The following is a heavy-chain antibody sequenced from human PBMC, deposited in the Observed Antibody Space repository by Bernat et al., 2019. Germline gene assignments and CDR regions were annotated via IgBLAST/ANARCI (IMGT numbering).Heavy chain of an antibody. J-gene: IGHJ4*02. Sequence: EVQLLESGGGLVQPGGSLRLSCAASGFTLRSYAMGWVRQAPGKGLEWVSGISASGGSTYYAESVKGRFTVSRDNSKNTVYVEMNNLRAEDTAVYYCARGRLRAVAGRDKPQLDYWGQGTLVTVSS. CDR3: ARGRLRAVAGRDKPQLDY. D-gene: IGHD6-19*01. CDR2: ISASGGST. CDR1: GFTLRSYA. V-gene: IGHV3-23*01.